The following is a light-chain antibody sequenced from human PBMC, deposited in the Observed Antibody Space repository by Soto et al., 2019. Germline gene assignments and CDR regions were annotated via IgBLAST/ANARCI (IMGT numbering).Light chain of an antibody. Sequence: IQMTQSPSSLSASVRDRVTITCRASQGISSYLGWYQPKPGKAPNLLIYDASTLHSGVPSRFSGGGSGTEFTLTISSLQSEDFAVYYCQQYNNWPPITFGQGTRLEIK. CDR2: DAS. CDR1: QGISSY. J-gene: IGKJ5*01. V-gene: IGKV1-9*01. CDR3: QQYNNWPPIT.